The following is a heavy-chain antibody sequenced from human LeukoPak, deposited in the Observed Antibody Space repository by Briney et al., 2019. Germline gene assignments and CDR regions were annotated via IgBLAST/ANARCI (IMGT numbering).Heavy chain of an antibody. D-gene: IGHD5-18*01. CDR3: VSPRGFSYGYFDY. CDR2: IYYSKNT. CDR1: GGSISSSSSAY. V-gene: IGHV4-39*01. Sequence: SETLSLTCTVSGGSISSSSSAYWGWIRQPPGKGLEWIGSIYYSKNTYYNPSLKSRVTISADTSKNQFSLTLGSVSATDTAVYYCVSPRGFSYGYFDYWGQGTLVTVSS. J-gene: IGHJ4*02.